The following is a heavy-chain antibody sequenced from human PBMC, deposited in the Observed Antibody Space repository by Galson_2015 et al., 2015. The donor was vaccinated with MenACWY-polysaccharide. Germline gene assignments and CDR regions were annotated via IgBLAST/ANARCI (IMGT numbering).Heavy chain of an antibody. V-gene: IGHV3-74*01. J-gene: IGHJ3*01. D-gene: IGHD2-21*02. CDR2: INTDGSST. Sequence: SLRLSCAASGFTFSSYWMHWVRHAPGEGLVWVSRINTDGSSTSYADSVKGRFTVSRDNAKNTVYLQMNGLRAEDTAVYYCARDPHCGAGCSIHDAFDVWGQATKVTVSS. CDR3: ARDPHCGAGCSIHDAFDV. CDR1: GFTFSSYW.